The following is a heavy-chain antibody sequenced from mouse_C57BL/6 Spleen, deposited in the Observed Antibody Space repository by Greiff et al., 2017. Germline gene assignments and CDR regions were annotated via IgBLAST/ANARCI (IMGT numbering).Heavy chain of an antibody. D-gene: IGHD1-1*01. CDR2: ISSGSSTI. V-gene: IGHV5-17*01. CDR3: ATYGSSYWYFDV. J-gene: IGHJ1*03. Sequence: EVKLVESGGGLVKPGGSLKLSCAASGFTFSDYGMHWVRQAPEKGLEWVAYISSGSSTIYYADTVKGRFTISRDNAKNTLFLQMTSLRSEDTAMYYCATYGSSYWYFDVWGTGTTVNVSS. CDR1: GFTFSDYG.